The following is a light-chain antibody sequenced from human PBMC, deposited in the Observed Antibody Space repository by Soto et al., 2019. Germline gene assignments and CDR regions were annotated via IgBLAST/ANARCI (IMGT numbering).Light chain of an antibody. Sequence: EIVLTQSPGTLSLSPGERATLSCSASQSVASRNLAWYQQKSGQAPRLLIYGASSRAIHTPDRYSGRGSGTDIALTISGLEPEDFVVYYCQHFGNSLWTVGQGTKVEI. V-gene: IGKV3-20*01. CDR1: QSVASRN. J-gene: IGKJ1*01. CDR3: QHFGNSLWT. CDR2: GAS.